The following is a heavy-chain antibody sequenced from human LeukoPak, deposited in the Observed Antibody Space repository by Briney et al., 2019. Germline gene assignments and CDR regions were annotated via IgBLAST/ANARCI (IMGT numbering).Heavy chain of an antibody. CDR3: ARALWFGELLNYYCYGMDV. CDR2: ISAYNGNT. CDR1: GYTFTSYG. J-gene: IGHJ6*02. D-gene: IGHD3-10*01. V-gene: IGHV1-18*01. Sequence: GASVKVSCKASGYTFTSYGISWARQAPGQGLEWMGWISAYNGNTNYAQKLQGRVTMTTDTSTSTAYMELRSLRSDDTAVYYCARALWFGELLNYYCYGMDVWGQGTTVTVSS.